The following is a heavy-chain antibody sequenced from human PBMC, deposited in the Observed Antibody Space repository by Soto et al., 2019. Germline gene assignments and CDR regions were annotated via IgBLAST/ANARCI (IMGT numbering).Heavy chain of an antibody. Sequence: EVQLLESGGGLVQPGGSLRLSCAASGFTFSSYAMGWLRQALGKGLEWLSAISGSGASTYYANSVKGRFTISRDYSKNTLYLQMNSLRAEDTAVYYCAKEDIVVPAAKPDAFDIWGQGTMVTVSS. CDR2: ISGSGAST. J-gene: IGHJ3*02. D-gene: IGHD2-2*01. CDR3: AKEDIVVPAAKPDAFDI. V-gene: IGHV3-23*01. CDR1: GFTFSSYA.